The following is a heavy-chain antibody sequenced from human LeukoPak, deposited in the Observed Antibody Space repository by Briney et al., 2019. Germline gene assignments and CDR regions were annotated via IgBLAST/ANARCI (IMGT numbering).Heavy chain of an antibody. CDR1: GGSVSTSRYY. J-gene: IGHJ4*02. V-gene: IGHV4-39*01. D-gene: IGHD3-10*01. Sequence: SETLSLTCTVSGGSVSTSRYYWGWIRQPPGKELEWIGSIYYTGITYYNPSLKSRLTIPVDMSKNQFSLKLSSVTAADTAVYYCARRDYYGSGTEADYWGQGTLVTVSS. CDR3: ARRDYYGSGTEADY. CDR2: IYYTGIT.